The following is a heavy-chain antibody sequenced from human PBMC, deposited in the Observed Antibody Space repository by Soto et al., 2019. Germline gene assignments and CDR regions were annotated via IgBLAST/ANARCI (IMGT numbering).Heavy chain of an antibody. CDR1: GGTFSSYA. V-gene: IGHV1-69*13. CDR2: IIPIFGTA. Sequence: ASVKVSCKASGGTFSSYAISWVRQAPGQGPEWMGGIIPIFGTANYAQKFQGRVTITADESTSTAYMELSSLRSEDTAVYYCASYHNIVATIAYSYYSYGMDVWGPGTTVTVSS. D-gene: IGHD5-12*01. J-gene: IGHJ6*02. CDR3: ASYHNIVATIAYSYYSYGMDV.